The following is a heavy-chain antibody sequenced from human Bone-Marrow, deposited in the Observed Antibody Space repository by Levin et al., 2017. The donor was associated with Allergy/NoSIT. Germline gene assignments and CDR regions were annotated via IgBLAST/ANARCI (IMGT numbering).Heavy chain of an antibody. D-gene: IGHD6-13*01. CDR3: AGWGAAAGRDKDAFDI. CDR1: GDSITSYY. V-gene: IGHV4-59*01. CDR2: VHHSGST. Sequence: SETLSLTCTISGDSITSYYWNWIRQPPGKGLEWIGYVHHSGSTKYNPSLKSRATTSIDTSKNQISLKVNSVTAADPAVYYCAGWGAAAGRDKDAFDIWGQGTMVTVSS. J-gene: IGHJ3*02.